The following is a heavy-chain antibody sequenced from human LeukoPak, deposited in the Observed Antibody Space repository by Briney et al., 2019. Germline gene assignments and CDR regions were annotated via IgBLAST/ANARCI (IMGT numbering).Heavy chain of an antibody. CDR1: GGSFNGYY. CDR3: ARDGQAAGSGSYSIVP. V-gene: IGHV4-34*01. D-gene: IGHD3-10*01. J-gene: IGHJ5*02. Sequence: PSETLSLTCAVYGGSFNGYYWSWIRQSPGKGLEWIGEINHSGSTNYNPSLKSRVTISVDKSKNQVSLKLRSVTAADTAVYYCARDGQAAGSGSYSIVPTGEGAPVFVSS. CDR2: INHSGST.